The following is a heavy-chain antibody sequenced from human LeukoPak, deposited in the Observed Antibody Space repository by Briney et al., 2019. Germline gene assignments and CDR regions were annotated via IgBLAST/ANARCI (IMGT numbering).Heavy chain of an antibody. CDR1: GYTLTELS. V-gene: IGHV1-24*01. CDR2: FGPEDGET. J-gene: IGHJ4*02. D-gene: IGHD5-12*01. CDR3: ATSPRGGGYSGYDYVHVY. Sequence: GASVRLCCKVSGYTLTELSMHWMRQAPGKWLEWMGGFGPEDGETIYAQKFQGRVTMTEDTSTDTAYMELSSLRSEDTAVYYCATSPRGGGYSGYDYVHVYWGQGTLVTVSS.